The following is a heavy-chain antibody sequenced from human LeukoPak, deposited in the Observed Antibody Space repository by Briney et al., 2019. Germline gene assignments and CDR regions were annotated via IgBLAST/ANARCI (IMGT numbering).Heavy chain of an antibody. D-gene: IGHD3-22*01. CDR1: GGSISSSSYY. CDR3: ARDNYDNSGFSRWFDP. CDR2: IYYSGST. J-gene: IGHJ5*02. V-gene: IGHV4-39*07. Sequence: SETLSLTCTVSGGSISSSSYYWGWIRQPPGKGLEWIGSIYYSGSTYYNPSLKSRVTISVDTSKNQFSLKLTSVTAADTAVYYCARDNYDNSGFSRWFDPWGQGTLVTVSS.